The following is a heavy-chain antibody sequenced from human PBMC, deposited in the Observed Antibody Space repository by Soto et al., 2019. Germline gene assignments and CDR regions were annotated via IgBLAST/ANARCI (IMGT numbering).Heavy chain of an antibody. J-gene: IGHJ6*03. V-gene: IGHV3-23*01. CDR1: GFTFSNYA. CDR2: ISGSGDNT. Sequence: GGSLRLSCAASGFTFSNYAVRWVRQAPGKGLQRVSSISGSGDNTFYADSVRGRFTVSRDNSKNTLYLQMNSLRAEDTAVYYCARLRGSGSSPNNYFSHMDVWGKGTTVTVSS. D-gene: IGHD3-10*01. CDR3: ARLRGSGSSPNNYFSHMDV.